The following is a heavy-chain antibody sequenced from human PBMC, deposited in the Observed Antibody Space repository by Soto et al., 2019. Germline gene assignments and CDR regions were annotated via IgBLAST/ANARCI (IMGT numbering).Heavy chain of an antibody. D-gene: IGHD6-6*01. CDR3: ARARSIAARPLDY. V-gene: IGHV4-30-4*08. J-gene: IGHJ4*02. CDR2: IHNSGSP. Sequence: PSETLSLTCSVSGASIQYGGFFWSWIRQSPGKGLEWIGHIHNSGSPYNNPSLRSRVSISADTSMNEFSLKLSSVTAADTAVYYCARARSIAARPLDYWGQGTPVT. CDR1: GASIQYGGFF.